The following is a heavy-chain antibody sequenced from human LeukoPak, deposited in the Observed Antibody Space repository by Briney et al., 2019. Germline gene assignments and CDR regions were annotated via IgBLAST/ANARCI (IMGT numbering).Heavy chain of an antibody. CDR2: ISYDGSNK. CDR1: GFTFSSYA. J-gene: IGHJ4*02. Sequence: PGGSLRLSCAASGFTFSSYAMHWVRQAPGKGLEWVAVISYDGSNKYYADSVKGRFTISRDNSKNTLYLQMNSLRAEDTAVYYCARGGPYYDDSSGYYSAYFDYWGQGTLVTVSS. D-gene: IGHD3-22*01. CDR3: ARGGPYYDDSSGYYSAYFDY. V-gene: IGHV3-30-3*01.